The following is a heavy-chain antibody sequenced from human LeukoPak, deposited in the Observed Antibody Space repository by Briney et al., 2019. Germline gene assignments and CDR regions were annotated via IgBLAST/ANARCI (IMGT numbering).Heavy chain of an antibody. D-gene: IGHD2-2*01. CDR2: ISYDGSNK. Sequence: GGSLRLSCAASGFTFSSYWMHWVRQAPGRGLEWVAVISYDGSNKYYADSVKGRFTISRDNSKNTLYLQMNSLRAEDTAVYYCASPAAAHGVWGQGTLVTVSS. J-gene: IGHJ4*02. V-gene: IGHV3-30*03. CDR3: ASPAAAHGV. CDR1: GFTFSSYW.